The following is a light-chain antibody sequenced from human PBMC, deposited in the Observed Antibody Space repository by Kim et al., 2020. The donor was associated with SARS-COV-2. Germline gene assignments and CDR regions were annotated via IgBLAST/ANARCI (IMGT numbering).Light chain of an antibody. V-gene: IGLV1-40*01. CDR3: QSYDSSLSGSNWV. J-gene: IGLJ3*02. CDR2: GKN. Sequence: VTISCTGTSSNIGAGYDVHWYRQSPGKAPKLLIYGKNHRPSGVPDRFSGSKSGISASLAITGLQSEDEADYYCQSYDSSLSGSNWVFGGGTKLTVL. CDR1: SSNIGAGYD.